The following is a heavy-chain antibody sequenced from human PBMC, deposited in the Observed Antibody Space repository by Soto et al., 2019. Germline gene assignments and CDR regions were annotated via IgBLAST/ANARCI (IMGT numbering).Heavy chain of an antibody. Sequence: GGSLILSCAASGFTFSSYGMHWVRPAPGKGLEWVAVISYDGSNKYYADSVKGRFTISRDNSKNTLYLQMNSLRAEDTAVYYCAKVSTRYCSSTSCSYYFDYWGQGTLVNVSS. CDR3: AKVSTRYCSSTSCSYYFDY. CDR1: GFTFSSYG. CDR2: ISYDGSNK. V-gene: IGHV3-30*18. J-gene: IGHJ4*02. D-gene: IGHD2-2*01.